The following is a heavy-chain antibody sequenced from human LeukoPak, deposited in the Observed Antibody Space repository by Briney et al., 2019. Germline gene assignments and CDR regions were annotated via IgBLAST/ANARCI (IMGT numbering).Heavy chain of an antibody. CDR2: TNRDDSDT. Sequence: GGSLRLSCAASGFTFSSYAMSWVRQAPGKGLVWVSRTNRDDSDTSYADSVKGRFTISRDKAKSTLYLQMNSLRVEDTAVYYCARSANYFDTSGQDYWGQGTLVTVSS. J-gene: IGHJ4*02. CDR3: ARSANYFDTSGQDY. V-gene: IGHV3-74*01. CDR1: GFTFSSYA. D-gene: IGHD3-22*01.